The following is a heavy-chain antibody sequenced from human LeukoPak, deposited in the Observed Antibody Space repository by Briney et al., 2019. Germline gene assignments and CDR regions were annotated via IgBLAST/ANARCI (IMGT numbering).Heavy chain of an antibody. CDR2: FDPEDGET. Sequence: ASVKVSCTVSGYTLTELSMHWVRQAPGKGLEWMGGFDPEDGETIYAQKFQGRVTMTEDTSTDTAYMELSSLGSEDTAVYYCATDLRCSSTSCYTWSWDYWGQGTLVTVSS. CDR3: ATDLRCSSTSCYTWSWDY. CDR1: GYTLTELS. V-gene: IGHV1-24*01. D-gene: IGHD2-2*02. J-gene: IGHJ4*02.